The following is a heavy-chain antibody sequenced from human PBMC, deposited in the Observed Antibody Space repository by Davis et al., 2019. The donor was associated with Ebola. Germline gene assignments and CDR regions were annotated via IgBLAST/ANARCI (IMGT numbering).Heavy chain of an antibody. Sequence: GGSLRLSCAASGFTFSDHYMDWVRQAPGKGLEWVGRTRNKGHSYTTDYAASVKGRFTISRDDSKNSLYLQMNSLRAEDTAVYYCAKARTPRGDSSNYYVDYWGQGTLVTVSS. J-gene: IGHJ4*02. V-gene: IGHV3-72*01. CDR3: AKARTPRGDSSNYYVDY. CDR2: TRNKGHSYTT. CDR1: GFTFSDHY. D-gene: IGHD3-22*01.